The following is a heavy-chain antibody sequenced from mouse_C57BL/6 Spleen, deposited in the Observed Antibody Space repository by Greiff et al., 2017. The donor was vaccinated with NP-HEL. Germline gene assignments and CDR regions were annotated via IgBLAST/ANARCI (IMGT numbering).Heavy chain of an antibody. CDR3: ARRDPNYYGSSYDY. J-gene: IGHJ2*01. D-gene: IGHD1-1*01. CDR1: GYTFTSYG. Sequence: QVQLQQSGAELARPGASVKLSCKASGYTFTSYGISWVKQRTGQGLEWIGEIYPRSGNTYYNEKFKGKATLTADKSSSTAYMELRSLTSEDSAVYFCARRDPNYYGSSYDYWGQGTTLTVSS. CDR2: IYPRSGNT. V-gene: IGHV1-81*01.